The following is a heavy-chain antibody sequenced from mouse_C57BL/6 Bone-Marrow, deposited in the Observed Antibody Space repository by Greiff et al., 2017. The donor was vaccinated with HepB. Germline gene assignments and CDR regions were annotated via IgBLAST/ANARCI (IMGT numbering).Heavy chain of an antibody. CDR3: ARYWFYDGYYVGFAY. V-gene: IGHV1-64*01. CDR2: IHPNSGST. CDR1: GYTFTSYW. Sequence: VQLQQPGAELVKPGASVKLSCKASGYTFTSYWMHWVKQRPGQGLEWIGMIHPNSGSTNYNEKFKSKATLTVDKSSSTAYMQLSSLTSEASAVYYCARYWFYDGYYVGFAYWGQGTLVTVSA. J-gene: IGHJ3*01. D-gene: IGHD2-3*01.